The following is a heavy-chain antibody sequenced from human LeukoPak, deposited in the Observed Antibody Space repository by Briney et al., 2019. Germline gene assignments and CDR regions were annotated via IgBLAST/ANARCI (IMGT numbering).Heavy chain of an antibody. J-gene: IGHJ4*02. CDR3: ARQGNTASLFDC. CDR1: GFTFSSYW. Sequence: PGGSLRLSCAASGFTFSSYWMTWVRQAPGKGLEWVANINQDGSEKYYVDSVKGRFTISRDNAKNSLYLQMNSLRAEETAVYYCARQGNTASLFDCWGQGTLVTVSS. CDR2: INQDGSEK. V-gene: IGHV3-7*01. D-gene: IGHD2-2*02.